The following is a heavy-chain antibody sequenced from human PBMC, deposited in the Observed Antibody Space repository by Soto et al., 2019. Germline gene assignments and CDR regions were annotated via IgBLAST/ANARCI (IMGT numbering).Heavy chain of an antibody. V-gene: IGHV6-1*01. CDR3: ARRPSVYSRDNWFDP. CDR1: GGSVSINSAA. Sequence: SQTLSLTFAISGGSVSINSAAWNWIRQSPSRGLEWLGRTYYRSKWYNDYAVSVKSRITINPDTSKNQFSLQLNSVTPEDTAVYYCARRPSVYSRDNWFDPWGQGTLVTVSS. CDR2: TYYRSKWYN. D-gene: IGHD6-13*01. J-gene: IGHJ5*02.